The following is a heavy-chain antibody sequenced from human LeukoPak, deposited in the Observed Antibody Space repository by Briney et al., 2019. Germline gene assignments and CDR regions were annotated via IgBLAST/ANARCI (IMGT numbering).Heavy chain of an antibody. CDR2: IYHSGST. J-gene: IGHJ5*02. V-gene: IGHV4-4*02. CDR1: GGSISSSNW. D-gene: IGHD6-13*01. Sequence: PSETLSLTCAVSGGSISSSNWWSWIRQPPGKGLEWIGEIYHSGSTNYNPSLKSRVTISVDKSKTQFSLKLSSVTAADTAVYYCARGPNSSSWYGLGWFDPWGQGTLVTVSS. CDR3: ARGPNSSSWYGLGWFDP.